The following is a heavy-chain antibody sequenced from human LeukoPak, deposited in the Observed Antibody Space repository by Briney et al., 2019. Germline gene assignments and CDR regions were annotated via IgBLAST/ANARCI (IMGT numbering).Heavy chain of an antibody. CDR3: ASLIGVQNAFDI. V-gene: IGHV4-30-4*08. Sequence: SQTLSLTCTVSGGSISSGDYYWIWIRQPPRKGLEWIGYIYYSGNTYYTPSLQSRVTVSVDTSKNQFSLKLSPVTAADTAVYYCASLIGVQNAFDIWGQGTMVTVSS. CDR1: GGSISSGDYY. D-gene: IGHD3-3*01. J-gene: IGHJ3*02. CDR2: IYYSGNT.